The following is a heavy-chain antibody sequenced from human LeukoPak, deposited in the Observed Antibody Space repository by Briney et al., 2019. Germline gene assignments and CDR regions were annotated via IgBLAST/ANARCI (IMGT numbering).Heavy chain of an antibody. J-gene: IGHJ1*01. D-gene: IGHD6-19*01. CDR2: ISYDGSNK. CDR3: ARDRDISGLN. Sequence: GGSLRLSCAASGFTFSSYAMHWVRQAPGKGLEWVAVISYDGSNKYYADSVKGRFTISRDNSKNTLYLQMNSLRAEDTAVYYCARDRDISGLNWGQGTLVTVSS. V-gene: IGHV3-30*04. CDR1: GFTFSSYA.